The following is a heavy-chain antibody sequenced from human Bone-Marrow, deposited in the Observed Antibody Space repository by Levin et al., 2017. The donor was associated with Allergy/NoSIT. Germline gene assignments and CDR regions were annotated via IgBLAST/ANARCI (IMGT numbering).Heavy chain of an antibody. Sequence: GGSLRLSCAASEFIVSSNYMSWVRQAPGKGLDWVSVIYSGGSAYYADSVKGRFTISRDNSKNKLYLQMNSLRAQDTGVYYCVARSSDMDVWGQGTTVSVSS. D-gene: IGHD5-12*01. V-gene: IGHV3-66*01. CDR3: VARSSDMDV. J-gene: IGHJ6*02. CDR1: EFIVSSNY. CDR2: IYSGGSA.